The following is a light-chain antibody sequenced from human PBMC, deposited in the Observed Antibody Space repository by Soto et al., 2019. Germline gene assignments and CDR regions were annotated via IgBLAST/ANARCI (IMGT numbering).Light chain of an antibody. CDR2: AAS. J-gene: IGKJ4*01. V-gene: IGKV1-39*01. CDR1: QSISSY. Sequence: DIQMTQSPSSLSASVGDRVTITCRASQSISSYLNWYQQKPGKAPKLLIYAASSLQSGVPSRFSGSGSGTDFTLTISSLQPEDFETYYCQQSYSTPPGGLTFGGGTKVEIK. CDR3: QQSYSTPPGGLT.